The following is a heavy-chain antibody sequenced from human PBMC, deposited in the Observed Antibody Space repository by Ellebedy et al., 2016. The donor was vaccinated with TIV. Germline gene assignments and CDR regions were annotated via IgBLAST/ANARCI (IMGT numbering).Heavy chain of an antibody. Sequence: GESLKISCKTSGYIFSNYWIGWVRQLPGRGLEWRGIIYPGDSATRYNPSFQSQVTISYDTSISTAYLQWSSLKASDTAVYCCARVLTAAYNQYFYMDVWGKGTTVTVSS. CDR2: IYPGDSAT. CDR3: ARVLTAAYNQYFYMDV. D-gene: IGHD3-9*01. V-gene: IGHV5-51*01. CDR1: GYIFSNYW. J-gene: IGHJ6*03.